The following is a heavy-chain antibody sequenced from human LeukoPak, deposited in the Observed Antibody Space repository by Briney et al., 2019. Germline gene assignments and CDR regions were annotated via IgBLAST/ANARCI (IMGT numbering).Heavy chain of an antibody. CDR1: GGSISSGGYS. Sequence: SETLSLTCAVSGGSISSGGYSWGWIRQPPGKGLEWIGYIYHSGSTYYNPSLKSRVTISVDRSKNQFSLKLSSVTAADTAVYYCARGYYGDYGWFDPWGQGTLVTVSS. V-gene: IGHV4-30-2*01. CDR3: ARGYYGDYGWFDP. CDR2: IYHSGST. J-gene: IGHJ5*02. D-gene: IGHD4-17*01.